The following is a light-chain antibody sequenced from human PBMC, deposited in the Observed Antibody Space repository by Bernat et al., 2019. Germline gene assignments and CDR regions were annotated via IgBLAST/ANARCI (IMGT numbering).Light chain of an antibody. Sequence: DIQMTQSPSSVSASVGDRVTITCRATQDISKYLTWYQHRPGQAPKSLIYGASTLYSGVPSRFSGSGSGTDFTLTISSLQPEDLATYYCQQYDRYPLTFGGGTKVEVK. V-gene: IGKV1-16*01. CDR3: QQYDRYPLT. CDR2: GAS. CDR1: QDISKY. J-gene: IGKJ4*01.